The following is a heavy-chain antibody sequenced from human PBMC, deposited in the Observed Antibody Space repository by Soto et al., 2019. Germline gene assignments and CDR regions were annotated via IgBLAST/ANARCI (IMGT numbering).Heavy chain of an antibody. CDR3: TSMGCWSGTRCYSVWDS. Sequence: EVQLVESGGGLVKPGGSLRLSCAASGFTFTNAWMTWVRQAPGKGLEWVGRIRSKTDGGTADFDAPVKGRFTISRDDSKDAMYMEMSSLILEDVVGYQWTSMGCWSGTRCYSVWDSWGHGTLVIVSS. V-gene: IGHV3-15*01. J-gene: IGHJ5*01. CDR2: IRSKTDGGTA. CDR1: GFTFTNAW. D-gene: IGHD2-2*01.